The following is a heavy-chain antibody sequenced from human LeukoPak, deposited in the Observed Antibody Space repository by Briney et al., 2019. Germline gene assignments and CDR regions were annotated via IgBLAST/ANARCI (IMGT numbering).Heavy chain of an antibody. D-gene: IGHD3-22*01. CDR2: IYYSGST. V-gene: IGHV4-59*01. CDR3: ARDLYDSSGYSSPIDH. J-gene: IGHJ4*02. CDR1: GGSISSYY. Sequence: SETLSLTCTVSGGSISSYYWSWIRQPPGKGLEWIGYIYYSGSTNYNPSLKSRVTISVDTSKNQFSLKLSSVTAADTAVYYCARDLYDSSGYSSPIDHWGQGTLVTVSS.